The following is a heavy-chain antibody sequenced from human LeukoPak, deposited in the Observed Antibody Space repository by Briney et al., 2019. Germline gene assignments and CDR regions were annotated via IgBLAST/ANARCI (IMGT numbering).Heavy chain of an antibody. Sequence: GGSLRFSCAASEFSVGSNYMTWVRQAPGKGLEWVSYISSSGSTIYYADSVKGRFTISRDNAKNSLYLQMNSLRAEDTAVYYCAELGITMIGGVWGKGTTVTISS. D-gene: IGHD3-10*02. V-gene: IGHV3-48*03. CDR3: AELGITMIGGV. CDR2: ISSSGSTI. J-gene: IGHJ6*04. CDR1: EFSVGSNY.